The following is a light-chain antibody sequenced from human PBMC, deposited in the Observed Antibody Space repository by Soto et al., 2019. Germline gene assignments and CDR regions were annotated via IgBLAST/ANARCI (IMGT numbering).Light chain of an antibody. CDR3: SSYAGSNIV. CDR2: EVT. J-gene: IGLJ3*02. V-gene: IGLV2-8*01. CDR1: SSDVGDYKY. Sequence: QSVLTQPPSASGSPGQSVTISCTGTSSDVGDYKYVSWYQQHPGKAPKLMIDEVTKRPSGVPDRFSGSQSGNTASLTVSGLQAEDEADYYCSSYAGSNIVFGGGTQLTVL.